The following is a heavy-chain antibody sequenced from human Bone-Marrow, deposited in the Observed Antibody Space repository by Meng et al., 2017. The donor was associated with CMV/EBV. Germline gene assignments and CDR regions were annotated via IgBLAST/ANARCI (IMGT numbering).Heavy chain of an antibody. D-gene: IGHD2-2*01. CDR2: ISAYNGNT. J-gene: IGHJ6*02. CDR1: FPCYG. V-gene: IGHV1-18*01. Sequence: FPCYGISWLRQAPGQGLEWMGWISAYNGNTNYAQKLQGRVTMTTDTSTSTAYMELRSLRSDDTAVYYCARDHYVVPAAVYYYYGMDVWGQGTTVTVSS. CDR3: ARDHYVVPAAVYYYYGMDV.